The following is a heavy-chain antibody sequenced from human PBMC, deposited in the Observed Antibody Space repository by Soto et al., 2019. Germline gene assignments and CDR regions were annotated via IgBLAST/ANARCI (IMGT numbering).Heavy chain of an antibody. Sequence: QLQLQESGPGLVKPSATMSLTCTVSGVSISSSSYYWGWFRQPPGKGPEWIGTIYYGGSSYSNPSLKSRVTISLDTSKNQFSLTLTSVTAADTAVYYCARHGSYWGQGTLVTVSS. V-gene: IGHV4-39*01. J-gene: IGHJ4*02. CDR3: ARHGSY. CDR1: GVSISSSSYY. CDR2: IYYGGSS.